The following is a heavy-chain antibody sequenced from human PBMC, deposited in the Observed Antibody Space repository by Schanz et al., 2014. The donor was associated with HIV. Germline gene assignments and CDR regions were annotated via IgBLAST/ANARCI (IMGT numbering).Heavy chain of an antibody. CDR1: GFTFSTYA. Sequence: VQLVESGGGVVQPGRSPRLSCAASGFTFSTYAMNWVRQAPGKGLEWVSAINSGGRTYYADSVKGRFTISRDNSKNTLYLQMNSLRGEDTAVYYCAREKDLGYSSTLGFWGQGTLVTVSS. J-gene: IGHJ4*02. D-gene: IGHD6-13*01. CDR2: INSGGRT. V-gene: IGHV3-23*04. CDR3: AREKDLGYSSTLGF.